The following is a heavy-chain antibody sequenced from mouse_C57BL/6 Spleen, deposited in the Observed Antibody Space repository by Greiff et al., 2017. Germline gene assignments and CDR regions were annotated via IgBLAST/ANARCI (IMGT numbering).Heavy chain of an antibody. CDR2: IYPRDGST. V-gene: IGHV1-78*01. Sequence: VHLVESDAELVKPGASVKISCKVSGYTFTDHTIHWMKQRPEQGLEWIGYIYPRDGSTTYNEKFKGKATLTADKSSSTAYMQLHSLTSEDSAVYFCARCRVICYGEDAMDYWGQGTSVTVSS. D-gene: IGHD1-1*01. J-gene: IGHJ4*01. CDR1: GYTFTDHT. CDR3: ARCRVICYGEDAMDY.